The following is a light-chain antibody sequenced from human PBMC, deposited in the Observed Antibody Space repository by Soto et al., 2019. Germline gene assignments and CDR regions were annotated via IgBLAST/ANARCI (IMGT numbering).Light chain of an antibody. CDR2: DAS. CDR3: QQYNSYSVNP. V-gene: IGKV1-5*01. J-gene: IGKJ2*01. Sequence: DIQMTQSPYTLSPSVGDRVSITCRASQSISGWLAWYQQKPGKAPKLLIYDASSLESGVPSRFSGSGSGTEFSLTISRLQPDDFATYYCQQYNSYSVNPFGQGTKLEIK. CDR1: QSISGW.